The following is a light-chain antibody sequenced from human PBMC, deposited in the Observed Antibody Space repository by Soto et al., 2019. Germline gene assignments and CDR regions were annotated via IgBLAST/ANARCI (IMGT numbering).Light chain of an antibody. CDR2: NNN. J-gene: IGLJ1*01. Sequence: QSVLTQPPSASGTPGQRVTISCSGSSSNIGSNTVNWYQQFPGTAPKLLIYNNNQRPSGVPDRFSGSKSGTSASLAISGPQSEDEADYYCAAWDDSLSYVFGTGTKVTVL. V-gene: IGLV1-44*01. CDR1: SSNIGSNT. CDR3: AAWDDSLSYV.